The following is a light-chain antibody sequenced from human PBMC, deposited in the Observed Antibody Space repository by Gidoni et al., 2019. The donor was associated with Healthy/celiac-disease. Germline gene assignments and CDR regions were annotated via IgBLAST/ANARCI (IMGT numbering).Light chain of an antibody. V-gene: IGLV2-14*01. CDR2: DVS. J-gene: IGLJ2*01. CDR1: SSDVGGYNY. CDR3: SSYTSSSTLVV. Sequence: QSSPPPPASLAGSPGQSITIACTGTSSDVGGYNYVSWYQQHPGKAPKLMIYDVSNRPSGVSNRFSGSKSGNTASLTISGLQAEDEADYYCSSYTSSSTLVVFGGGTKLTVL.